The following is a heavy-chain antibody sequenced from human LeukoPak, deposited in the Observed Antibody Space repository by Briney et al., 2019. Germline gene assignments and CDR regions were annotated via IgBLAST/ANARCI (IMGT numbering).Heavy chain of an antibody. J-gene: IGHJ4*02. D-gene: IGHD4-17*01. CDR1: GGSISSYY. Sequence: PSETLSLTCTVSGGSISSYYWSWIRQPPGKGLEWIGYIYYSGSTNYNPSLKSRVTISVDTSKNQFSLKLSSVTAADTAVYYCARCPYGDYEAHLPFDYWGQGTLVTVSS. CDR3: ARCPYGDYEAHLPFDY. CDR2: IYYSGST. V-gene: IGHV4-59*01.